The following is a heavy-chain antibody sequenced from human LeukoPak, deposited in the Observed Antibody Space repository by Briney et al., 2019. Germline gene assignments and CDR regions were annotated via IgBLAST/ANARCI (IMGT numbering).Heavy chain of an antibody. CDR2: IYYSGSS. V-gene: IGHV4-59*01. CDR1: GGSISGYH. CDR3: ARRATVTTLLGYYYYYMDV. Sequence: PSETLSLTCNVSGGSISGYHWSWIRQPPGKGLEWLGYIYYSGSSNYNPSLKSRVTISADTSKNQFSLKLSSVTAADTAVYYCARRATVTTLLGYYYYYMDVWGKGTTVTVSS. J-gene: IGHJ6*03. D-gene: IGHD4-17*01.